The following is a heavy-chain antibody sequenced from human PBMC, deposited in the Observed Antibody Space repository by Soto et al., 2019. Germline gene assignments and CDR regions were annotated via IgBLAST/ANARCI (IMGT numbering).Heavy chain of an antibody. V-gene: IGHV3-74*01. CDR2: INSDASHT. CDR1: GFTFSTYW. J-gene: IGHJ5*02. Sequence: PRLPCAASGFTFSTYWMHWIRQVPGKGLEWVSRINSDASHTYYADSVQGRFTISRDNAKNSLYLQMTSLRAEDTAVYYCARAAEYDYIWGSYRADGFDPWGQGTLVTVSS. CDR3: ARAAEYDYIWGSYRADGFDP. D-gene: IGHD3-16*02.